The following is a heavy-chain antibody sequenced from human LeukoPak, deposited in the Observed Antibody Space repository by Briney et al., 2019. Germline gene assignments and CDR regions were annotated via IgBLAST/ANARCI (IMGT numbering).Heavy chain of an antibody. V-gene: IGHV1-8*01. CDR3: ARDRTIFGVGNWFDP. CDR1: GYTFTSYD. J-gene: IGHJ5*02. D-gene: IGHD3-3*01. Sequence: ASVKVSCKASGYTFTSYDINWVRQATGQGLEWMGWMNPNSGNTGYAQKFQGRVTITRNTSVSTAYMGLSSLRSEDTAVYYCARDRTIFGVGNWFDPWGQGTLVTVSS. CDR2: MNPNSGNT.